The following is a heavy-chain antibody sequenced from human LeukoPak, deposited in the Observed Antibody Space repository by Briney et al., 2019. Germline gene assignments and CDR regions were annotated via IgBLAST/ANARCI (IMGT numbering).Heavy chain of an antibody. CDR2: ISWNSASL. CDR3: AKDYGYSSSWYDY. CDR1: GFTFDDYG. V-gene: IGHV3-9*01. Sequence: QPGRSLRLSCAASGFTFDDYGMHWVRHAPGKGLEGGSTISWNSASLGYVDSVKGRFTISRDNAKKTLYLQMNSLRPEDTALYYCAKDYGYSSSWYDYWGQGTLVTVSS. D-gene: IGHD6-13*01. J-gene: IGHJ4*02.